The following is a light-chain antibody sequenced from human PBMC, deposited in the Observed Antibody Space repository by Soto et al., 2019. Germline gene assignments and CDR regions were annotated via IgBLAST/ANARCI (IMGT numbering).Light chain of an antibody. J-gene: IGKJ1*01. Sequence: DIQMIQSPSTRAGSVIDRVTITFRASQTISSWLAWYQQKPGKAPKLLIYKASTLKSGVPSRFSGSGSGTEFTLTLSSLQPDDFAPYYCEHPNRYSEALGQGTKVDIK. CDR1: QTISSW. CDR3: EHPNRYSEA. V-gene: IGKV1-5*03. CDR2: KAS.